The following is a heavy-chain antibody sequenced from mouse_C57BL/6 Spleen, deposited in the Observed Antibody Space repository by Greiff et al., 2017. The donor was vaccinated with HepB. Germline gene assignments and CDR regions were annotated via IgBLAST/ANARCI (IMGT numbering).Heavy chain of an antibody. CDR3: ARWGYYGNYDAMDY. CDR1: GYTFTDYN. Sequence: EVKLMESGPELVKPGASVKMSCKASGYTFTDYNMHWVKQSHGKSLEWIGYINPNNGGTSYNQKFKGKATLTVNKSSSTAYMELRSLTSEDSAVYYCARWGYYGNYDAMDYWGQGTSVTVSS. V-gene: IGHV1-22*01. J-gene: IGHJ4*01. CDR2: INPNNGGT. D-gene: IGHD2-1*01.